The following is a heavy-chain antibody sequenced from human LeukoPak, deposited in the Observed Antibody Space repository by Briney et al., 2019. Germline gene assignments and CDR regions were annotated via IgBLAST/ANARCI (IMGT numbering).Heavy chain of an antibody. D-gene: IGHD3-22*01. V-gene: IGHV3-7*03. CDR1: GFTFSSFW. CDR3: AKGVIVVRPYFDY. CDR2: TMQDGTDK. J-gene: IGHJ4*02. Sequence: GGSLRLSCAASGFTFSSFWMTWVRQAPGKGLEWVANTMQDGTDKYYVDSVKGRFTISRDNSKNTLYLQMNSLRAEDTAVYYCAKGVIVVRPYFDYWGQGTLVTVSS.